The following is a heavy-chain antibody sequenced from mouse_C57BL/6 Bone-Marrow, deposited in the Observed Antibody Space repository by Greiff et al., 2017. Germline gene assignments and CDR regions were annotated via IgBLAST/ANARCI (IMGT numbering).Heavy chain of an antibody. CDR3: ARDWISLFAY. CDR1: GYSFTSYY. CDR2: IYPGSGNT. V-gene: IGHV1-66*01. J-gene: IGHJ3*01. Sequence: QVQLQQSGPELVKPGASVKISCKASGYSFTSYYIHWVKQRPGQGLEWIGWIYPGSGNTKYNEKFKGKATLTADTSSSTAYMQLSSLTSEDSAVYYCARDWISLFAYWGQGTLVTVSA. D-gene: IGHD1-2*01.